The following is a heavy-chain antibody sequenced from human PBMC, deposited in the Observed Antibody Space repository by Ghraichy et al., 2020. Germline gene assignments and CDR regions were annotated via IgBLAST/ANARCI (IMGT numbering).Heavy chain of an antibody. CDR1: GGSTSSYY. V-gene: IGHV4-59*01. Sequence: SQTLSLTCTVSGGSTSSYYWSWIRQPPGKGLEWIGYIYYSGSTNYNPSLKSRVTISVDTSKNQFSLKLSSVTAADTAVYYCARAGGQLEYYYYYGMTSGAKGPRSPSP. CDR3: ARAGGQLEYYYYYGMTS. J-gene: IGHJ6*02. D-gene: IGHD2-2*01. CDR2: IYYSGST.